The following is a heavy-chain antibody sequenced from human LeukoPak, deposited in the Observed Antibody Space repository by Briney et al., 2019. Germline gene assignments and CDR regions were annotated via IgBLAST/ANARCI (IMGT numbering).Heavy chain of an antibody. D-gene: IGHD5-12*01. CDR2: INQGGSVK. Sequence: GGSQRLSCAASGFSFRDFWMTWVRQAPGKGREWVANINQGGSVKYYVDSVKGRFTISRDDAESSLYVQMNSLRDADTAVYYCARFGYSGCNLEYWGQGTLVTVSS. J-gene: IGHJ4*02. CDR3: ARFGYSGCNLEY. V-gene: IGHV3-7*01. CDR1: GFSFRDFW.